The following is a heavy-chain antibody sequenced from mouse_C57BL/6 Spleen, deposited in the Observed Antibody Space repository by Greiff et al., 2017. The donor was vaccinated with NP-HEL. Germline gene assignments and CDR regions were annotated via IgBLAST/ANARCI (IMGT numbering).Heavy chain of an antibody. CDR3: ARRGYDGPWGY. V-gene: IGHV1-50*01. J-gene: IGHJ2*01. CDR2: IDPSDSYT. D-gene: IGHD2-3*01. CDR1: GYTFTSYW. Sequence: QVQLQQPGAELVKPGASVKLSCKASGYTFTSYWMQWVKQRPGQGLEWIGEIDPSDSYTNYNQKFKGKATLTVDTSSSTAYMQLSSLTSEDSAVYYCARRGYDGPWGYWGQGTTLTVSS.